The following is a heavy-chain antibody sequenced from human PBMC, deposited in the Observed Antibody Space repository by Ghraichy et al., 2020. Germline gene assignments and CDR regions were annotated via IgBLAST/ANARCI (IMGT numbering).Heavy chain of an antibody. Sequence: VSGINSDGSSTRYADSVKGRFTISRDNAKNTLFLQMNSLRAEDTAVYYCAREYDFWSGHPDYYYFYGMDVWGQGTPLTGSS. CDR3: AREYDFWSGHPDYYYFYGMDV. J-gene: IGHJ6*02. CDR2: INSDGSST. V-gene: IGHV3-74*01. D-gene: IGHD3-3*01.